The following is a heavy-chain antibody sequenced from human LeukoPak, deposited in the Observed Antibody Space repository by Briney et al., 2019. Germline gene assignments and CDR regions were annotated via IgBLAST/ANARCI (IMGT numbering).Heavy chain of an antibody. V-gene: IGHV3-53*01. CDR2: IYSGGSR. CDR1: GFTVSSNY. CDR3: ARDGGWYKRGLDYYYYYMDV. J-gene: IGHJ6*03. Sequence: GSLRLSCAASGFTVSSNYMSWVRQAPGKGLEWVSVIYSGGSRYYADSVKGRFTISRDNAKNSLYLQMNSLRAEDTALYYCARDGGWYKRGLDYYYYYMDVWGKGTSVTVSS. D-gene: IGHD6-19*01.